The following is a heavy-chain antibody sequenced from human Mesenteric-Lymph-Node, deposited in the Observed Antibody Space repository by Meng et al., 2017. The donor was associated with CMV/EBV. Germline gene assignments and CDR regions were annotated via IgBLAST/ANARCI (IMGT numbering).Heavy chain of an antibody. J-gene: IGHJ1*01. D-gene: IGHD2-21*01. V-gene: IGHV4-34*01. CDR3: ARVSPLWAYCGGDCPKYFQH. CDR2: INHSGST. Sequence: SETLSLTCAVCGGSFSGYYWSWIRQPPGKGLEWIGEINHSGSTNYNPSLKSRVTISVDTSKNQFSLKLSSVTAADTAVYYCARVSPLWAYCGGDCPKYFQHWGQGTLVTVSS. CDR1: GGSFSGYY.